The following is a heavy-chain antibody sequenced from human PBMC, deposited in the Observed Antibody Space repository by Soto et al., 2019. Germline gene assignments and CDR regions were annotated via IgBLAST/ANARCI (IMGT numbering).Heavy chain of an antibody. CDR1: GFTFSSYA. D-gene: IGHD3-10*01. V-gene: IGHV3-23*01. CDR3: AKGGVYGSGSYAGNDY. Sequence: PGGSLRLSCAASGFTFSSYAMSWVRQAPGKGLEWVSAISGSGGSTYYADSVKGRFTISRDNSKNTLYLQMNSLRAEDTAVYYCAKGGVYGSGSYAGNDYWGQGTLVTSPQ. J-gene: IGHJ4*02. CDR2: ISGSGGST.